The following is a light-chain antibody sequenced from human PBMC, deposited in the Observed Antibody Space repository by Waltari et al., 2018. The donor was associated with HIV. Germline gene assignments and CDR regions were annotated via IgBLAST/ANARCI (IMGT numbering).Light chain of an antibody. CDR3: VLSYDADWV. Sequence: QAVVTQEPSLTVSPGGTVPLTCASSTGPVTNYHYPYWFQQKPAHAPRTLIYDTSNRQSWTPARFSASLLGGKAALTLSGAQREDEADYYCVLSYDADWVFGGGTKLTVL. CDR1: TGPVTNYHY. J-gene: IGLJ3*02. CDR2: DTS. V-gene: IGLV7-46*01.